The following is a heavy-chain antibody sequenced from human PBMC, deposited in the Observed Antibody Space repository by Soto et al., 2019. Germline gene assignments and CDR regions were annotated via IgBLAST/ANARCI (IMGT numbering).Heavy chain of an antibody. J-gene: IGHJ3*02. CDR3: AITEQWLKNGAFDI. CDR2: VNTGNGNT. CDR1: GNTVSTFS. D-gene: IGHD6-19*01. V-gene: IGHV1-3*04. Sequence: QVQLLQSGSEVRKPGASVKVSCKASGNTVSTFSMQWVRQAPGQSPEWMGWVNTGNGNTKYSQKFQNRVTITRDASASTVYMELSSLRSEDTALYYCAITEQWLKNGAFDIWGQGTQITVSS.